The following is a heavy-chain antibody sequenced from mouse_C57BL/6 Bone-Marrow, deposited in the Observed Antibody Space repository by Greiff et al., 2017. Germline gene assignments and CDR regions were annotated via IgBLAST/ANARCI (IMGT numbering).Heavy chain of an antibody. D-gene: IGHD1-1*01. CDR3: ARSYYGWFAY. CDR2: IDPSDSYT. CDR1: GYTFTSYW. V-gene: IGHV1-69*01. J-gene: IGHJ3*01. Sequence: QVQLQQPGAELVMPGASVKLSCKASGYTFTSYWMHWVKQRPGQGLEWIGEIDPSDSYTNYNQKFKGKSTLTVDNSSSTAYMQLSSLTSEDSAVYYGARSYYGWFAYWGQGTLVTVSA.